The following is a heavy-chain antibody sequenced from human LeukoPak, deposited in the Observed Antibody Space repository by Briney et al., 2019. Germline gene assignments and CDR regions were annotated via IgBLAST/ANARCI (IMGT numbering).Heavy chain of an antibody. J-gene: IGHJ4*02. CDR3: ARLRSGYNVFDS. D-gene: IGHD5-24*01. V-gene: IGHV4-59*01. Sequence: SETLSLTCTVSGGSISNYYWNWIRQSPGKGLEWIGYIYYSGSTSYNPSLKSRVTISVDTSKNQFALNLSSVTAADTAVYHCARLRSGYNVFDSWGQGTLVTVSS. CDR1: GGSISNYY. CDR2: IYYSGST.